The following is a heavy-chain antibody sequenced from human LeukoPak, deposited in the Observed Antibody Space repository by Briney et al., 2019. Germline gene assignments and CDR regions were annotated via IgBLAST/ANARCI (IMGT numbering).Heavy chain of an antibody. Sequence: GGSLRLSCAASGFTFSSCAMSWVRQAPGKGLEWVSAISGSGGSTYYADSVKGRFTISRDNSKNTLYLQMNSLRAEDTAVYYCARDRSPYYYGSGSNYWGQGTLVTVSS. CDR1: GFTFSSCA. D-gene: IGHD3-10*01. J-gene: IGHJ4*02. CDR3: ARDRSPYYYGSGSNY. CDR2: ISGSGGST. V-gene: IGHV3-23*01.